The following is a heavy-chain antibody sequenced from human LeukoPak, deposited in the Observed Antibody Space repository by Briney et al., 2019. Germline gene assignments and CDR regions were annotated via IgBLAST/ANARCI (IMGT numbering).Heavy chain of an antibody. CDR2: IYDSGST. CDR1: GASIRSGDYY. Sequence: SETLSLTCTVSGASIRSGDYYWSWIRQPPGTGLEWIGYIYDSGSTYYNPSLKSRITISVDTSENRFSLKLSSVTATDTAVYYCARDCSGGSCYGAFDIWGQGTMVTVPS. V-gene: IGHV4-30-4*01. CDR3: ARDCSGGSCYGAFDI. J-gene: IGHJ3*02. D-gene: IGHD2-15*01.